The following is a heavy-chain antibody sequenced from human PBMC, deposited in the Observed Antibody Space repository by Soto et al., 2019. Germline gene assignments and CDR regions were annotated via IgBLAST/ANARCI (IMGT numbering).Heavy chain of an antibody. D-gene: IGHD2-8*02. CDR2: ILVGGST. CDR3: AKATATGGGAFDI. Sequence: GGSLRLSCGASGFICSSYDMSWVRQAPGKGLEWVSTILVGGSTHYEDSVKGRFTISRDRSKNTVYLEMNSLTAGDTAVYYCAKATATGGGAFDICGQGTMVTVSS. J-gene: IGHJ3*02. CDR1: GFICSSYD. V-gene: IGHV3-23*01.